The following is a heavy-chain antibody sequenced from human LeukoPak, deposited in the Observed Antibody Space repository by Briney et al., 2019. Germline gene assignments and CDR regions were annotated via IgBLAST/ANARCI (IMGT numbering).Heavy chain of an antibody. Sequence: GGSLRLSCAGSGFIFNNYAMHWVRQPPGKGLEWVSGISWNSGSIDYADSVKGRFTISRDNAKDSLYLQMNSLRVEDTAFYYCAKDNRRHYTSGPNPDSLHWGQGALVTVSS. D-gene: IGHD6-19*01. J-gene: IGHJ4*02. CDR3: AKDNRRHYTSGPNPDSLH. V-gene: IGHV3-9*01. CDR1: GFIFNNYA. CDR2: ISWNSGSI.